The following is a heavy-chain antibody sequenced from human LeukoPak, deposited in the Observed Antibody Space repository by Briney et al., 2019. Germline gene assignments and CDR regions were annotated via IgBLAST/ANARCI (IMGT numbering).Heavy chain of an antibody. CDR1: GGTFRSYA. CDR2: IIPMLSIT. CDR3: ARGFRFYGSGIDC. D-gene: IGHD3-10*01. V-gene: IGHV1-69*04. J-gene: IGHJ4*02. Sequence: ASVKVSFKASGGTFRSYAINWVRQAPGQGLEWMGRIIPMLSITNYAQKLQGRVTITADKSTNTAYMELSSLRPEDMAVYYCARGFRFYGSGIDCWGQGTLVTV.